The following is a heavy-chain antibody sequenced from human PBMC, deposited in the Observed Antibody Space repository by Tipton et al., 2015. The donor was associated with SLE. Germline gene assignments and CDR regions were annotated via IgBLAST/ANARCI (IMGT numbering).Heavy chain of an antibody. V-gene: IGHV4-38-2*02. CDR1: GYSISSGYY. J-gene: IGHJ4*02. D-gene: IGHD3-3*01. Sequence: TLSLTCTVSGYSISSGYYWGWIRQPPGKGLEWIGSIYHSGSTYYNPSLKSRVTISVDTSKNQFSLKLSSVTAADTAVYYCARVPRSGYHDYWGQGTLVIVSS. CDR3: ARVPRSGYHDY. CDR2: IYHSGST.